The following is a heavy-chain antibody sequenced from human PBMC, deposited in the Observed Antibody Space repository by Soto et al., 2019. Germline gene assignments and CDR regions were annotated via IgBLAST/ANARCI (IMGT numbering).Heavy chain of an antibody. CDR2: INSDGSST. CDR3: ARSLRGPGAFDI. V-gene: IGHV3-74*03. J-gene: IGHJ3*02. D-gene: IGHD3-10*01. CDR1: GFTFSSYW. Sequence: EVQVVESGGGLVQPGGSLRLSCAASGFTFSSYWMHWVRQAPGKGLVWVSRINSDGSSTTYADSVKGRFTISRDNAKNTVYLQMNSLRAEDTAVYYCARSLRGPGAFDIWGQGTIVTVSS.